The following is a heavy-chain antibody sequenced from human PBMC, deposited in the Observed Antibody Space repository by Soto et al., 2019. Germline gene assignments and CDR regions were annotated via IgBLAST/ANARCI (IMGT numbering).Heavy chain of an antibody. CDR1: SGSISSSNW. CDR2: IYHSGST. Sequence: SETLSLTCAVSSGSISSSNWWSWVRQPPGKGLGWIGEIYHSGSTNYNPSLKSRVTISVDKSKNQFSLKLSSVTAADTAVYYCGRSGYAYGPDMFDYWGQGTLVTVSS. D-gene: IGHD5-18*01. V-gene: IGHV4-4*02. J-gene: IGHJ4*02. CDR3: GRSGYAYGPDMFDY.